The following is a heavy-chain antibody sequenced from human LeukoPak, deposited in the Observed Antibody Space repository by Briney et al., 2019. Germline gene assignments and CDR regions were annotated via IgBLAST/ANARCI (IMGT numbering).Heavy chain of an antibody. CDR3: ARRRGGSSWNY. D-gene: IGHD6-13*01. J-gene: IGHJ4*02. CDR1: GGSISSSSYY. V-gene: IGHV4-39*07. CDR2: IYYSGST. Sequence: PSETLSLTCTVSGGSISSSSYYWGWIRQPPGKGLEWIGSIYYSGSTYYNPSLKSRVTISVDTSKNQFSRKLSSVTAADTAVYYCARRRGGSSWNYWGQGTLVTVSS.